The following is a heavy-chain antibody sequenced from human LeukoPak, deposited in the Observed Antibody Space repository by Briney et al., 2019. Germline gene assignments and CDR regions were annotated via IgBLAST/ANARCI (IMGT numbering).Heavy chain of an antibody. CDR3: ARYHYYYDSSGYDNWFDP. Sequence: SVKVSCKASGGTFSSYAISWVRQAPGQGLEWMGGIIPIFGTANYAQKFQGRVTITADKSTSTAYMELSSLRSEDTAVYYCARYHYYYDSSGYDNWFDPWGQGTLVTVSS. CDR1: GGTFSSYA. CDR2: IIPIFGTA. V-gene: IGHV1-69*06. D-gene: IGHD3-22*01. J-gene: IGHJ5*02.